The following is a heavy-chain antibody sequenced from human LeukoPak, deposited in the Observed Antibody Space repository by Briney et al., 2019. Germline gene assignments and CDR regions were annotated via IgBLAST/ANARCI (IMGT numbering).Heavy chain of an antibody. CDR1: GYTFTSYY. CDR3: ARGTPRDSSSWFGWVVVRTPDQYFDY. J-gene: IGHJ4*02. Sequence: GASVKVSCKASGYTFTSYYMHWVRQATGQGLEWMGWMNPNSGNTGYAQKFQGRVTMTRNTSISTAYMELSSLRSEDTAVYYCARGTPRDSSSWFGWVVVRTPDQYFDYWGQGTLVTVSS. D-gene: IGHD6-13*01. V-gene: IGHV1-8*02. CDR2: MNPNSGNT.